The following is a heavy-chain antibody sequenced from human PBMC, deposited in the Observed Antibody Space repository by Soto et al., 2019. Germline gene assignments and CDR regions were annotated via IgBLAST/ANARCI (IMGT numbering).Heavy chain of an antibody. CDR2: TYYRSKWYN. V-gene: IGHV6-1*01. Sequence: SPTLSLTCAISGDSVSSNSAAWNWIRQSPSRGLEWLGRTYYRSKWYNDYAVSVKSRITINPDTSKNQFSLQLNSVTPEDTAVYYCARQGAMGITGTTPYYYYYYMDVWGKGTTVTVSS. J-gene: IGHJ6*03. CDR3: ARQGAMGITGTTPYYYYYYMDV. CDR1: GDSVSSNSAA. D-gene: IGHD1-7*01.